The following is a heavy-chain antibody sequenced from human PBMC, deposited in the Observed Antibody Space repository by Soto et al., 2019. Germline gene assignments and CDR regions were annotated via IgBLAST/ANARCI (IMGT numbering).Heavy chain of an antibody. CDR3: GRDQGITTFGVYSMYYYGMDV. D-gene: IGHD3-3*01. CDR2: INAGNGNT. J-gene: IGHJ6*02. V-gene: IGHV1-3*01. Sequence: ASLKVSCKASGYTCTSYAMHWVLQAPGQRLEWMGWINAGNGNTNYSQKLHGRVTIITDTSANTAYMEVRSLRSEDTAVYYCGRDQGITTFGVYSMYYYGMDVWGPGTTVTVSS. CDR1: GYTCTSYA.